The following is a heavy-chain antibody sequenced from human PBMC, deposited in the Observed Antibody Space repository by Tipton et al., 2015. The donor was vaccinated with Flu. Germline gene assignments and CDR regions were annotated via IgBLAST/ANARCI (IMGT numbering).Heavy chain of an antibody. CDR2: IRYDGGNH. J-gene: IGHJ4*02. Sequence: SLKLSCTVSGFTFSSYGMHWVRQAPGKGLEWVAHIRYDGGNHYYADSVKGRFTISRDNSKNTLYLQMNSLRVEDTAVYYCAKDYQAVTVLPLDYWGRGTLVTVSS. V-gene: IGHV3-30*02. CDR3: AKDYQAVTVLPLDY. CDR1: GFTFSSYG. D-gene: IGHD4-17*01.